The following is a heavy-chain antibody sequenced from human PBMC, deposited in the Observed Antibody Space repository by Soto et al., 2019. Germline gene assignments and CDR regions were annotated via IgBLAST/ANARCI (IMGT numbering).Heavy chain of an antibody. CDR1: GFTFSSYA. V-gene: IGHV3-23*01. CDR2: ISGSGGST. Sequence: PGGSLRLSCAASGFTFSSYAMSWVRQAPGKGLEWVSAISGSGGSTYYADSVKGRFTISRDNSKNTLYLQMNSLRAEDTAVYYCAKDGDAYGSGSYYPDNYFDYWGQGTLVTVSS. D-gene: IGHD3-10*01. J-gene: IGHJ4*02. CDR3: AKDGDAYGSGSYYPDNYFDY.